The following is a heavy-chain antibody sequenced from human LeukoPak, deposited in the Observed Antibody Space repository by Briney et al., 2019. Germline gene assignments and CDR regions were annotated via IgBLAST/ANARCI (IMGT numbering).Heavy chain of an antibody. CDR2: IYYSGST. CDR3: ARHLGIAAAGGGLDY. V-gene: IGHV4-39*01. D-gene: IGHD6-13*01. Sequence: PSETLSLTCTVSGGSISSSSYYWGWIRQPPGKGLEWIGCIYYSGSTNYNPSFKSRVTISVDTSKNQFSLKLSSVTAADTAVYYCARHLGIAAAGGGLDYWGQGTLVTVSS. CDR1: GGSISSSSYY. J-gene: IGHJ4*02.